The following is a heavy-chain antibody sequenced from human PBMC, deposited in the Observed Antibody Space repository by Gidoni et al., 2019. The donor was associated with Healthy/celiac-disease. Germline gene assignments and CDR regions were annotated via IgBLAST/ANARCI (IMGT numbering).Heavy chain of an antibody. Sequence: QVTLRESGPALVKPTQTLTLTCTFSGFSLSPSGMCVSWIRQPPGKALEWLARIDWDDDKYYSTSLKTRLTISKDTSKNQVVLTMTNMDPVDTATYYCARATGIAVADRGAFDIWGQGTMVTVSS. CDR2: IDWDDDK. D-gene: IGHD6-19*01. J-gene: IGHJ3*02. CDR1: GFSLSPSGMC. CDR3: ARATGIAVADRGAFDI. V-gene: IGHV2-70*15.